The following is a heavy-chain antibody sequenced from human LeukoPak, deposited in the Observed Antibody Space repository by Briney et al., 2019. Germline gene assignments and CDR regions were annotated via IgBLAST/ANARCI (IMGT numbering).Heavy chain of an antibody. J-gene: IGHJ4*02. CDR2: IYYSGST. D-gene: IGHD5-18*01. V-gene: IGHV4-39*01. CDR3: ARQVDTAMVLYFDY. Sequence: SETLSLTCTVSGGSISSSSYYWGWIRQPPGKGLEWIGSIYYSGSTYYNPSLKSRVTISVDTSKNQFSLKLSSVTAADTAVYYCARQVDTAMVLYFDYWGQGTLVTVPS. CDR1: GGSISSSSYY.